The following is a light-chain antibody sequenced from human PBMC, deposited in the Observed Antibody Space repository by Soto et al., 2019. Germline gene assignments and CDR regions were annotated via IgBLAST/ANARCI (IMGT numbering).Light chain of an antibody. J-gene: IGLJ3*02. CDR1: SFNVGNNY. V-gene: IGLV1-51*02. Sequence: QAVVTQTPSISAAPGQTVTISCSGSSFNVGNNYVSWYQQLPGSAPKLLISENDKRPSDVPDRFSGSKSGTTATLGITGLQTGDEAEYYCGTWDASLTAGVFGGGTKVTVL. CDR2: END. CDR3: GTWDASLTAGV.